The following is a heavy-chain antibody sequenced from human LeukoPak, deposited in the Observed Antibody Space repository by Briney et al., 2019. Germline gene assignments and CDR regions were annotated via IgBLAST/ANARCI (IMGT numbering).Heavy chain of an antibody. CDR3: ARRPTYYYGSGRDY. CDR1: GFTFSSYE. V-gene: IGHV3-48*03. CDR2: ISSSGSTI. Sequence: GGSLRLSCAASGFTFSSYEMNWVRQAPGKGLEWVSYISSSGSTIYYADSVKGRFTISRDNAKNSLYVQMNSLRAEDTAVYYCARRPTYYYGSGRDYWGQGTLVTVSS. J-gene: IGHJ4*02. D-gene: IGHD3-10*01.